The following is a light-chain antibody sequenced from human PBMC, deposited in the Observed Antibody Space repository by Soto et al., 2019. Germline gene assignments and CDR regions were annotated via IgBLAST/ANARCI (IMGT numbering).Light chain of an antibody. V-gene: IGLV1-47*01. CDR3: ATWDDSLSGPV. J-gene: IGLJ2*01. CDR1: TSNIGSSS. Sequence: QSVLTQQPSASGTPGQRVTISCSGSTSNIGSSSVYWYQQLPGTAPKLFIYENNRRPSGVPDRFSGSKSGTSASLAISGLRSEDEADYYCATWDDSLSGPVFGEGTKLTVL. CDR2: ENN.